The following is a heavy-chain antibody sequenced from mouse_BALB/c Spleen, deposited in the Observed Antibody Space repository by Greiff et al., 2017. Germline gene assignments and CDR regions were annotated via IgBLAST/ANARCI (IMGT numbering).Heavy chain of an antibody. Sequence: VQLQQSAAELARPGASVKMSCKASGYTFTSYTMHWVKQRPGQGLEWIGYINPSSGYTEYNQKFKDKTTLTADKSSSTAYMQLSSLTSEDSAVYYCARDGGYDVYYCAMDYWGQGTSVTVSS. D-gene: IGHD2-2*01. CDR1: GYTFTSYT. CDR2: INPSSGYT. J-gene: IGHJ4*01. V-gene: IGHV1-4*02. CDR3: ARDGGYDVYYCAMDY.